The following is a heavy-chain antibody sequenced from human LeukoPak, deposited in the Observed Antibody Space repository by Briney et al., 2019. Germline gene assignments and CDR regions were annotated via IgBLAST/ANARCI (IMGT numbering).Heavy chain of an antibody. Sequence: SQTLSLTCAVSGVSITSDTYYWSWIRQPPGKGLEWIGYILHSGSTYHNPSLKSRVTISIDTSKSQFSLKLSSVTAADTAVYYCARGQLLEYDVFDIWGQGTMVTVSS. CDR2: ILHSGST. D-gene: IGHD3-16*01. J-gene: IGHJ3*02. CDR3: ARGQLLEYDVFDI. V-gene: IGHV4-30-2*02. CDR1: GVSITSDTYY.